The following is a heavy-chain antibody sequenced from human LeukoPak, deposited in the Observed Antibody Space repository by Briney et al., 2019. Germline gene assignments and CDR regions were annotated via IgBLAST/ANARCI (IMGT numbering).Heavy chain of an antibody. Sequence: SETLSLTRTVSGDSISTSNCYWGWIRQPPGKGLEWIGSIHYSGSTYYNPSLKIRVTISVDTSKSQFSLKLSSVAAADTAVYYCARHGYYYGSGSYYHPFNYWGQGTLDTVSS. J-gene: IGHJ4*02. CDR2: IHYSGST. CDR1: GDSISTSNCY. V-gene: IGHV4-39*01. CDR3: ARHGYYYGSGSYYHPFNY. D-gene: IGHD3-10*01.